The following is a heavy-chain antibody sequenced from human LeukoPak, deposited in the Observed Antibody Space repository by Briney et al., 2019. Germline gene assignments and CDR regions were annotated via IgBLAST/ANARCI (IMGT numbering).Heavy chain of an antibody. D-gene: IGHD3-10*01. CDR3: ASAVRGVIITSYYMDV. CDR2: IIPIFGTA. CDR1: GGTFSSYA. Sequence: SVKVSCKSSGGTFSSYAISWVRQAPGQGLEWMGGIIPIFGTANYAQKFQGRVTITTDESTSTAYMELSSLRSEDTAVYYCASAVRGVIITSYYMDVWGKGTTVTVSS. V-gene: IGHV1-69*05. J-gene: IGHJ6*03.